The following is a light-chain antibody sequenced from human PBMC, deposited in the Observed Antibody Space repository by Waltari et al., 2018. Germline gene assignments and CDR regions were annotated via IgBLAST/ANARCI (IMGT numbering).Light chain of an antibody. J-gene: IGKJ2*01. V-gene: IGKV3-20*01. CDR2: GAS. CDR1: HSVSSRF. Sequence: EIVLTQSPGSLSLSPGASAILSCRASHSVSSRFLAWYQHKPGQPPRLLIYGASTRATGVPDRFSGSGSGPDFTLTISRLELEDFAVYYCQHYGNSAYTFGQGTKLEIK. CDR3: QHYGNSAYT.